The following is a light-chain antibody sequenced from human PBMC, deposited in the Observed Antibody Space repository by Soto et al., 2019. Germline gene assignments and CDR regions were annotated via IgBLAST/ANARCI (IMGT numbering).Light chain of an antibody. Sequence: DIQMTQSPSSLSASVGDRVTITCRASQGINFYLAWYQQKPGKAPKLLIHSASTLQSGVPSRFAGSRSGTDFTLTINRLQPEDVATYFCQQSDSAPLTFGGGTKVEIK. CDR2: SAS. CDR3: QQSDSAPLT. V-gene: IGKV1-27*01. J-gene: IGKJ4*01. CDR1: QGINFY.